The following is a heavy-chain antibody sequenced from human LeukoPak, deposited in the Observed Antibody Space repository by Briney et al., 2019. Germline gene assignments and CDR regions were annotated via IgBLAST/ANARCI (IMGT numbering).Heavy chain of an antibody. CDR1: GGSISSYY. J-gene: IGHJ4*02. CDR2: IYYSGRT. CDR3: ARSDLYGDYPPGNY. D-gene: IGHD4-17*01. V-gene: IGHV4-59*01. Sequence: SETLSLTCTVSGGSISSYYWSWIRQPPGKGLEWIGYIYYSGRTNYNPSLKSRVSISIDTSKNQFSLKLSSVTAADTAFYYCARSDLYGDYPPGNYRGQGTLVAVSS.